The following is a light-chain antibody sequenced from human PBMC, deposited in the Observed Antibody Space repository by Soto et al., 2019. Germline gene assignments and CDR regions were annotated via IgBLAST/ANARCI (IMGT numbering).Light chain of an antibody. CDR1: QSSSSY. CDR3: QQYSTSPIT. Sequence: ETVLTQSPGTLSLSPGERATLSCRASQSSSSYLTWYQQRPGQAPRLLIYAASRRATGIPDSFSGSGSGTDFTLTSSRLEPEDFSVYYCQQYSTSPITFGQGTRLEIK. V-gene: IGKV3-20*01. CDR2: AAS. J-gene: IGKJ5*01.